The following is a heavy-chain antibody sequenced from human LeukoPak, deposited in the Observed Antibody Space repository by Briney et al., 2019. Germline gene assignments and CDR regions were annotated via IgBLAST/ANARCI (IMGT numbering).Heavy chain of an antibody. D-gene: IGHD6-19*01. CDR1: GGSISSYY. J-gene: IGHJ4*02. V-gene: IGHV4-59*01. CDR2: IYYTGST. CDR3: ARNPAYSSGPDY. Sequence: SETLSLTCTVSGGSISSYYWSWIRQPPGKGLEWIAYIYYTGSTNYNPSLKSRVIISVDTSKNQFSLKLSSVTAADTAVYYCARNPAYSSGPDYWGQGTLVTVSS.